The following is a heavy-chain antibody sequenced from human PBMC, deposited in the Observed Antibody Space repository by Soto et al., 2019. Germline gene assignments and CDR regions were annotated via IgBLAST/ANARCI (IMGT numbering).Heavy chain of an antibody. J-gene: IGHJ4*02. Sequence: QVQLQESGPGLVKPSQTLSLTCTVSGGSISSGGYYWSWIRQHPGKGLEWIGYIYYSGSTYYNPSLKRRVNISVDTSKNQFSLKLSSVTAADTAVYYCASGVYYDSSGYYYLFDYWGQGTLVTVSS. D-gene: IGHD3-22*01. CDR1: GGSISSGGYY. CDR2: IYYSGST. CDR3: ASGVYYDSSGYYYLFDY. V-gene: IGHV4-31*03.